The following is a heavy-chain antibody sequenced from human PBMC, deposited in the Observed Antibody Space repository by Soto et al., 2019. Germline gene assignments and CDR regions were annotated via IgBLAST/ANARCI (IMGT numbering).Heavy chain of an antibody. CDR3: ARDKGLIAARPEPGNWFDP. Sequence: ASVKVSCKASGYTFTSYYMHWVRQAPGQGLEWMGIINPSGGSTSYAQKFQGRVTMTGDTSTSTVYMELSSLRSEDTAVYYCARDKGLIAARPEPGNWFDPWGQGTLVTVSS. J-gene: IGHJ5*02. CDR1: GYTFTSYY. V-gene: IGHV1-46*01. CDR2: INPSGGST. D-gene: IGHD6-6*01.